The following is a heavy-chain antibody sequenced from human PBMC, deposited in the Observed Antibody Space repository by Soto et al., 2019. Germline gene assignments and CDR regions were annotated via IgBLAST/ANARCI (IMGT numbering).Heavy chain of an antibody. CDR2: IYYSGST. J-gene: IGHJ6*02. V-gene: IGHV4-59*12. Sequence: PSETLSLTCTVSGGSLSTYYWSWIRQPPGKGLEWIGYIYYSGSTNYNPSLKSRVTISVDTSKNQFSLQLNSVTPEDTAVYYCGTFLSTTSPDVWGPGTTVTVSS. CDR1: GGSLSTYY. CDR3: GTFLSTTSPDV. D-gene: IGHD2-2*01.